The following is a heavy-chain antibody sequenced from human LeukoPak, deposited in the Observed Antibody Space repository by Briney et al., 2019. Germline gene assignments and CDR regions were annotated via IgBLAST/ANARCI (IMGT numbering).Heavy chain of an antibody. J-gene: IGHJ4*02. Sequence: GGSLRLSCAASGFAFSQYWMHWVSQVPGKGLVWVSRINPDGRSTTYADFAKGRFTISRDNAKNTLYLQMNSLRAEDTAVYYCARDEHLWEISHWGQGTLVTVSS. D-gene: IGHD3-16*01. V-gene: IGHV3-74*01. CDR1: GFAFSQYW. CDR2: INPDGRST. CDR3: ARDEHLWEISH.